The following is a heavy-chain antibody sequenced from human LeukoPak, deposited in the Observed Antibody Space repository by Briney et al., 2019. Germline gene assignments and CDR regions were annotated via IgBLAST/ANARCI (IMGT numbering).Heavy chain of an antibody. CDR2: IYHSGPT. V-gene: IGHV4-4*02. D-gene: IGHD3-10*01. Sequence: PSGTLSLTCAVSGDSISSSVWWSWVRQPPGKGLEWIAEIYHSGPTNYNPSLKSRATISVDKSMNQFSLNMTSVTAADTAVYYCARGSGSYYNLGADFWGQGTLVTVSS. CDR3: ARGSGSYYNLGADF. CDR1: GDSISSSVW. J-gene: IGHJ4*02.